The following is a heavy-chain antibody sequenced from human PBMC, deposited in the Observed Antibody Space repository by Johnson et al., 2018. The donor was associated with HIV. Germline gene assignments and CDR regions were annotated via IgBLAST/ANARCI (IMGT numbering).Heavy chain of an antibody. CDR3: AKAVGGYAFDI. D-gene: IGHD1-26*01. CDR2: IKRKTDAGTK. Sequence: VQLVESGGGVVQPGRSLRLSCAASGFTFISYAMHWVRQAPGKGLEWVGRIKRKTDAGTKDYAAPVKGRFTISRDDSKNTLYLQMNSLRVEDTAVYYCAKAVGGYAFDIWGQGTMVTVSS. CDR1: GFTFISYA. J-gene: IGHJ3*02. V-gene: IGHV3-15*05.